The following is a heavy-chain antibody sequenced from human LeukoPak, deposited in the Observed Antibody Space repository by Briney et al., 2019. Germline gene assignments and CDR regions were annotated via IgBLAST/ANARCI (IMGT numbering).Heavy chain of an antibody. D-gene: IGHD2-2*01. Sequence: GGSLRLSCAASGFTFISYWMSWVRQAPGKGLEWVANIKQDGSEKYYVDSVKGRFTISIDNAKNSLYLQMNSLRAEDTAVYYCARDRYCSSTSCTQRGGYFDYWGQGTLVTVSS. CDR1: GFTFISYW. J-gene: IGHJ4*02. CDR3: ARDRYCSSTSCTQRGGYFDY. CDR2: IKQDGSEK. V-gene: IGHV3-7*01.